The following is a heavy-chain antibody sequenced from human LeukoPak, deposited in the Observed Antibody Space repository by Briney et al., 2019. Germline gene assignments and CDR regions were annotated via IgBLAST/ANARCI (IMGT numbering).Heavy chain of an antibody. CDR3: ARELRIVGATQYYYYMDV. Sequence: ASVKVSCKASGYTFTSYGISWVRQAPGQGLEWMGWISAYNGNTNYAQKLQGRVTMTTDTSTSTAYMELRSLRSDDTAVYHCARELRIVGATQYYYYMDVWGKGTTVTVSS. CDR2: ISAYNGNT. J-gene: IGHJ6*03. D-gene: IGHD1-26*01. CDR1: GYTFTSYG. V-gene: IGHV1-18*01.